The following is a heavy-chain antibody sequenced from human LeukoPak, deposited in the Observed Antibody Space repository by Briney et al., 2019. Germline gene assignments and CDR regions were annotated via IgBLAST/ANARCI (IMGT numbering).Heavy chain of an antibody. V-gene: IGHV3-53*01. J-gene: IGHJ4*02. D-gene: IGHD3-22*01. CDR3: ARDYYDSSGYYY. CDR2: IYSGGST. CDR1: GFTFSSYA. Sequence: GGSLRLSCAASGFTFSSYAMSWVRQAPGKGLEWVSVIYSGGSTYYADSVKGRFTISRDNSKNTLYLQMNSLRAEDTAVYYCARDYYDSSGYYYWGQGTLVTVSS.